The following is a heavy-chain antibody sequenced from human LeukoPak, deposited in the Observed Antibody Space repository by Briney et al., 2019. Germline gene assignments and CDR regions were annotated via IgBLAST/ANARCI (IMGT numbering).Heavy chain of an antibody. CDR3: AHRTFYDFWSGS. J-gene: IGHJ4*02. CDR2: IYWNDDK. V-gene: IGHV2-5*01. D-gene: IGHD3-3*01. Sequence: SGPTLVKPTQTLTLTCTCSGFSLSTHGVGVGWIRQPPGKALEWLAMIYWNDDKRYSPSLKSRLTITKDTSKNQVVLTMSNMDPVDTATYYCAHRTFYDFWSGSWGQGTLVTVSS. CDR1: GFSLSTHGVG.